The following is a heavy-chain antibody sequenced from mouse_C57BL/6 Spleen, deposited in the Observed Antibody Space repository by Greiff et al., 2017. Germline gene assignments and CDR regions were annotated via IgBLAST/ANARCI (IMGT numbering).Heavy chain of an antibody. Sequence: QVQLKQSVAELVKPGASVKMSCKASGYTFTTSPIEWMKQNHGKSLEWIGNFHPYNDDTKYNAKFKGKATLTVEKSSSTVYLELSRLTSDDSAVYYCAMIYYGNYNCAMDYWGQGTSVTVSS. CDR3: AMIYYGNYNCAMDY. V-gene: IGHV1-47*01. CDR2: FHPYNDDT. CDR1: GYTFTTSP. D-gene: IGHD2-1*01. J-gene: IGHJ4*01.